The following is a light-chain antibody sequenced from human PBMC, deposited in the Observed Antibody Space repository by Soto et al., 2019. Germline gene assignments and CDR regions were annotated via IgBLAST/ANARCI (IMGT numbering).Light chain of an antibody. Sequence: QSALTQPASVSGSPGQSVTISCTGTSSDVGGYNSVSWYQQHPGKAPKLMIYDVNNRPSGVSNRFSGSKSGNTASLTISGLQAEDEADYYCNSYTSGIFVLFGGGTKLTVL. CDR2: DVN. J-gene: IGLJ2*01. CDR1: SSDVGGYNS. V-gene: IGLV2-14*03. CDR3: NSYTSGIFVL.